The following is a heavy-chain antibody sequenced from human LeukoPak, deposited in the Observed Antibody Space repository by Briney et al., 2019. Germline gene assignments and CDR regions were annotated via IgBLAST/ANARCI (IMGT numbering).Heavy chain of an antibody. CDR2: VYTSGAT. V-gene: IGHV4-4*09. CDR1: GGSISSFY. J-gene: IGHJ4*02. Sequence: SETLSLTCTVSGGSISSFYWSWIRQPPGKGLEWIGYVYTSGATNYNPSLKSRVTISVDTSKNQFSLKLSSVTAADTAVYYCARRDGPYSSTWQGFDYWGQGTLVTVSS. CDR3: ARRDGPYSSTWQGFDY. D-gene: IGHD6-13*01.